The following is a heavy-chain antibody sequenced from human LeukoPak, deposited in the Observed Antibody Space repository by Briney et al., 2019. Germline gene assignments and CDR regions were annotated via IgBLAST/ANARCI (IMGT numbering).Heavy chain of an antibody. Sequence: GGSLRLSCAASGFTFSSYAMSWVRQAPGKGLECVSTISGSGSSTYYADSVKGRFTISRDNSKNTLYLQVNSLRAEDTAVYYCAKIKDGTTFDYWGQGTLVTVSS. CDR3: AKIKDGTTFDY. J-gene: IGHJ4*02. D-gene: IGHD1-1*01. CDR2: ISGSGSST. CDR1: GFTFSSYA. V-gene: IGHV3-23*01.